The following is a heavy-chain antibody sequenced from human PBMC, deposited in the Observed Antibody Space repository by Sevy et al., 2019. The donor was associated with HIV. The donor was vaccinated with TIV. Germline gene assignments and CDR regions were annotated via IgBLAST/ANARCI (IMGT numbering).Heavy chain of an antibody. CDR1: GFSLSTSGVG. J-gene: IGHJ4*02. CDR3: AHRRMVRGVITAPFDY. CDR2: IYWDDDT. Sequence: SGPTLVKPTQTLTLTCTFSGFSLSTSGVGVGWIRQPPGKALEWLALIYWDDDTRYSPSLKSRLNITKDTSTNQVVLTMTNMDPVDTATYFCAHRRMVRGVITAPFDYWGQGTLVIVSS. D-gene: IGHD3-10*01. V-gene: IGHV2-5*02.